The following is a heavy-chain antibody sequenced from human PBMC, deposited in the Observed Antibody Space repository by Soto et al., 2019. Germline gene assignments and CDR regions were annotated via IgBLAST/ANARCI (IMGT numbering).Heavy chain of an antibody. CDR1: GGSFSGYY. CDR3: ARPRGYYYYYGMDV. J-gene: IGHJ6*02. V-gene: IGHV4-34*01. Sequence: QVQLQQWGAGLLKPSETLSLTCAVYGGSFSGYYWSWIRQPPGKGLEWIGEINHSGSTNYNPSLKSRVTISVDTSKNQFSLKLGSVTAADTAVYYCARPRGYYYYYGMDVWGQGTTVTVSS. D-gene: IGHD1-26*01. CDR2: INHSGST.